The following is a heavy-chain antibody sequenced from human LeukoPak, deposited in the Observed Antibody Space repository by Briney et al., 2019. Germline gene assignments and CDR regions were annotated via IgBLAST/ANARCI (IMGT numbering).Heavy chain of an antibody. CDR2: IYTSGST. J-gene: IGHJ6*03. D-gene: IGHD3-10*01. CDR3: ARVRYGSGSYFRLNYYYYMDV. V-gene: IGHV4-61*02. CDR1: GGSISSSSYY. Sequence: SETLSLTCAVSGGSISSSSYYWSWIRQPAGKGLEWIGRIYTSGSTNYNPSLKSRVTMSVDTSKNQFSLKLSSVTAADTAVYYCARVRYGSGSYFRLNYYYYMDVWGKGTTVTISS.